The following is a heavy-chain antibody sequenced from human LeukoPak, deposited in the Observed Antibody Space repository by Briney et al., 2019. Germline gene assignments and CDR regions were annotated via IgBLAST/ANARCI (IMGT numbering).Heavy chain of an antibody. V-gene: IGHV4-4*07. Sequence: SETLSLTCIVYGGSISSYYWSWIRQPAGKGLEWIGRIYTGGNTNYNPSLKSRVTMSLDTSKNQFSLKLSSVTAADTAVYYCVRGDDTSGYRNYWGQGTLVTVSS. CDR2: IYTGGNT. CDR3: VRGDDTSGYRNY. J-gene: IGHJ4*02. CDR1: GGSISSYY. D-gene: IGHD3-22*01.